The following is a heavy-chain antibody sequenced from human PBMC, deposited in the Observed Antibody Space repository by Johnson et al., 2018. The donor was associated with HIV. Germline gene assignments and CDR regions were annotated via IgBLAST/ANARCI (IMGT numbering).Heavy chain of an antibody. CDR1: GFIFSNAC. CDR2: IAASGDST. V-gene: IGHV3-23*04. D-gene: IGHD3-22*01. Sequence: VQLVESGGGLVKPGGSLRLSCADSGFIFSNACMSWVRQAPGKGLEWVSLIAASGDSTYYADSVRGRFAISRDNSKNTLYLQMNSLRAEDTAVYYCARDATYYYDSSGYHDAFDIWGQGTMVTVSS. CDR3: ARDATYYYDSSGYHDAFDI. J-gene: IGHJ3*02.